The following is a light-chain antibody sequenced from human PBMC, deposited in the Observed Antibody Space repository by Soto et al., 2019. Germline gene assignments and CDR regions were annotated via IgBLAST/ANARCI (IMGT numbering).Light chain of an antibody. V-gene: IGLV2-14*01. CDR1: SSDVGGYNY. CDR3: SSYTSQCTVV. J-gene: IGLJ3*02. CDR2: DVS. Sequence: QSVLTQPASVSGSPGQSITISCTGTSSDVGGYNYVSWYQQPPGKAPKLIVYDVSARPSGVSNHFSGSKSGNTASLTISGFQADDEADYSCSSYTSQCTVVFGGGTKLTVL.